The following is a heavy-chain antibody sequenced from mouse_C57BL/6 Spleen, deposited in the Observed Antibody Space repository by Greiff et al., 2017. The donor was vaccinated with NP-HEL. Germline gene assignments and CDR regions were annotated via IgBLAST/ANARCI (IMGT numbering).Heavy chain of an antibody. CDR1: GYTFTDYY. D-gene: IGHD2-3*01. Sequence: VQLQQSGPVLVKPGASVKMSCKASGYTFTDYYMNWVKQSHGKSLEWIGVINPYNGGTSYNQKFKGKATLTVDKSSSTAYMELNSLTSEDSAVYYCARRDDGLYYEAMDYWGQGTAVTVSS. CDR3: ARRDDGLYYEAMDY. J-gene: IGHJ4*01. CDR2: INPYNGGT. V-gene: IGHV1-19*01.